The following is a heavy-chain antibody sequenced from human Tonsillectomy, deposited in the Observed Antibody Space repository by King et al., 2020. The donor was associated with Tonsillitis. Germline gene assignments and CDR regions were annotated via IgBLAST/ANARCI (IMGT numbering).Heavy chain of an antibody. CDR2: ISWNSGGV. J-gene: IGHJ4*02. D-gene: IGHD6-19*01. Sequence: VQLVESGGGLVQPGRSLRLSCVASEFSFDDYAKHWVRQAPGKGLEWVSGISWNSGGVAYAGTVKGRFTISRDSAKNSLYLKMKSLRDEDTALYYCAKDTQWLVLGGSFDDWGQGTLVTVSS. CDR1: EFSFDDYA. CDR3: AKDTQWLVLGGSFDD. V-gene: IGHV3-9*01.